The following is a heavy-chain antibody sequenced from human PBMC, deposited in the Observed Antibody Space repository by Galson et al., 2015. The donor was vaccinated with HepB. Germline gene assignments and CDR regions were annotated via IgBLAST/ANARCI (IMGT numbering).Heavy chain of an antibody. CDR1: GFTFNNCA. CDR3: AKDIVATRGLDLDY. J-gene: IGHJ4*02. V-gene: IGHV3-23*01. Sequence: SLRLSCAASGFTFNNCAMNWVRQAPGKGLEWVAVISGAGESTTYADSMKGRFTVSRDNSRNMLYLQMNSLRAEDSAVYYCAKDIVATRGLDLDYWGQGTLVTVSS. D-gene: IGHD5-12*01. CDR2: ISGAGEST.